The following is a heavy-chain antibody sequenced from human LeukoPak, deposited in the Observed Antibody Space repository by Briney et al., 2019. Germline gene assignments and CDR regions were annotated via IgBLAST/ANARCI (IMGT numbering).Heavy chain of an antibody. D-gene: IGHD1-26*01. V-gene: IGHV3-23*01. CDR2: ISGGGGNT. CDR3: AKEGKIVGVSQFDY. J-gene: IGHJ4*02. CDR1: GFTFSNYA. Sequence: AGGSLRLSCAASGFTFSNYAMSWVRQAPGKGLEWVSAISGGGGNTYYADSVRGRFTISRDNSKNTLYLQMNSLRAEDTAVYYCAKEGKIVGVSQFDYWGQGTLVTVSS.